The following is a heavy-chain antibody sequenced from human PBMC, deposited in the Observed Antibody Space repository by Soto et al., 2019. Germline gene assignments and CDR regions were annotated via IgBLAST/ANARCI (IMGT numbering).Heavy chain of an antibody. CDR2: ISYDGSNK. V-gene: IGHV3-30-3*01. D-gene: IGHD5-18*01. CDR1: GFTFSSYA. CDR3: ARSIQLWVNNWFDP. Sequence: TGGSLRLSCAASGFTFSSYAMHWVRQAPGKGLEWVAVISYDGSNKYYADSVKGRFTISRDNSKNTLYLQMNSLRAEDTAVYYCARSIQLWVNNWFDPWGQGTLVTVSS. J-gene: IGHJ5*02.